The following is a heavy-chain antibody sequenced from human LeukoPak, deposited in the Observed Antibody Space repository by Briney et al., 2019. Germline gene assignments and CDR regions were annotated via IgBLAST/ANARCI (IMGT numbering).Heavy chain of an antibody. CDR2: INHRGDT. CDR1: SSSGSFSGYY. J-gene: IGHJ5*02. D-gene: IGHD3-10*01. CDR3: ARHLSPQDYYGSGSYYKERSNWFDP. Sequence: SETLSLTCAVYSSSGSFSGYYWAWIRQSPGKGLEWIGDINHRGDTNYNPSLKSRVFISVDTSKNQFSLKLNFVTAADTAVYYCARHLSPQDYYGSGSYYKERSNWFDPWGQGTLVTVSS. V-gene: IGHV4-34*01.